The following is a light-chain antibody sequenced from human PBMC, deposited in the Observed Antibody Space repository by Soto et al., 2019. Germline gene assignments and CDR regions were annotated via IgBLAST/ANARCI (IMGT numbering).Light chain of an antibody. Sequence: QSVLTQPPSVSGAPGQRVTISCTGSSSNIGAGYDVHWYQQLPGTAPKLLIYHKGSRPSGIPDRFSGSKSGTSASLAITGLQAEDEADYYCQSYDSTLDARYVFGTGTKVTVL. J-gene: IGLJ1*01. CDR3: QSYDSTLDARYV. CDR1: SSNIGAGYD. V-gene: IGLV1-40*01. CDR2: HKG.